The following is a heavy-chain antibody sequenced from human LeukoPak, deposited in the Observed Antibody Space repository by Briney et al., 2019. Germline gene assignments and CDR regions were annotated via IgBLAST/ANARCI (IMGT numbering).Heavy chain of an antibody. D-gene: IGHD2-2*01. CDR3: ERADCSSTSCLNAFDI. J-gene: IGHJ3*02. CDR2: INPSSGGT. CDR1: GYTFTGYY. Sequence: ASVKVSCKASGYTFTGYYMHWVRQAPGQGLEWMGRINPSSGGTNYAQKFQGRVTMTRDTSISTAYMELSRLRSDDTAVYYCERADCSSTSCLNAFDIWGQGTMVTVSS. V-gene: IGHV1-2*06.